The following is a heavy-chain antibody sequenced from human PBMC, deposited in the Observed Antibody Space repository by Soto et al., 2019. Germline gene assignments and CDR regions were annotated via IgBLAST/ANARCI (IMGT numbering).Heavy chain of an antibody. V-gene: IGHV4-34*01. J-gene: IGHJ6*03. D-gene: IGHD2-2*01. CDR3: ATTYQSRYCSSTSCYAGHYYYYMDV. Sequence: PSETLSLTCAVYGGSFSGYYWSRIRQPPGKGLEWIGEINHSGSTNYNPSLKSRVTISVDTSKNQFSLKLSSVTAADTAVYYCATTYQSRYCSSTSCYAGHYYYYMDVWAKGTTVNVSS. CDR1: GGSFSGYY. CDR2: INHSGST.